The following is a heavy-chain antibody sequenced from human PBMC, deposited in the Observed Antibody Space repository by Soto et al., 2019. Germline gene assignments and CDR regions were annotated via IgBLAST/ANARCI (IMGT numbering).Heavy chain of an antibody. CDR1: GGSISSYY. D-gene: IGHD4-4*01. CDR2: IYYSGST. V-gene: IGHV4-59*08. CDR3: ARHPSNFWFDP. Sequence: SETLSLTCTVSGGSISSYYWSWIRQPPGKGLEWIGYIYYSGSTYYNPSLKSRVTVSVDTSKNQFSLKLSSVTAADTAVYYCARHPSNFWFDPWGQGTLVTVSS. J-gene: IGHJ5*02.